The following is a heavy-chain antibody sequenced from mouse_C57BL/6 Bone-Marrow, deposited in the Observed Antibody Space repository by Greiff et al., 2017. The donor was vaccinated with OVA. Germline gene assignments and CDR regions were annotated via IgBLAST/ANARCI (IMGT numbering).Heavy chain of an antibody. CDR3: ARRLWWYFDV. CDR2: INPNNGCT. V-gene: IGHV1-18*01. D-gene: IGHD1-1*02. J-gene: IGHJ1*03. CDR1: GYTFTCYN. Sequence: VQLQQSGPDLVKPGASVKLSCKASGYTFTCYNMDWVQQSHGKSLEWIGDINPNNGCTIYNQKFEGKATLTVDKSSSTAYMELRSLTSEDTAVYYCARRLWWYFDVWGTGTTVTVSS.